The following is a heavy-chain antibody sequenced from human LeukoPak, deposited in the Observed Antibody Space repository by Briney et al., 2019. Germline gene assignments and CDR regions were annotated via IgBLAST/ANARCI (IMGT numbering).Heavy chain of an antibody. D-gene: IGHD3-22*01. Sequence: ASVKVSCKVSGYTLTELSMHWVRQAPGQGLEWMGIINPSGGSTSYAQKLQGRVTMTRDTSTSTVYMELSSLRSEDTAVYYCARAHQSYYDSSGYYSGVDYWGQGTLVTVSS. CDR2: INPSGGST. CDR3: ARAHQSYYDSSGYYSGVDY. V-gene: IGHV1-46*01. CDR1: GYTLTELS. J-gene: IGHJ4*02.